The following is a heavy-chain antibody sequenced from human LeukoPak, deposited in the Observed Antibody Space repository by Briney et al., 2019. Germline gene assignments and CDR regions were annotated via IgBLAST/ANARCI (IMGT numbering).Heavy chain of an antibody. CDR2: IYYSGST. Sequence: SETLSLTCTVSGGSISSSSYYWGWIRQPPGKGLEWIGYIYYSGSTKYNPSLKSRVTISVDTSKDQFSLRLSSVTAADTAVYYCARDWGVSARPGYMDVWGKGTTVTVSS. CDR1: GGSISSSSYY. J-gene: IGHJ6*03. D-gene: IGHD6-6*01. CDR3: ARDWGVSARPGYMDV. V-gene: IGHV4-61*01.